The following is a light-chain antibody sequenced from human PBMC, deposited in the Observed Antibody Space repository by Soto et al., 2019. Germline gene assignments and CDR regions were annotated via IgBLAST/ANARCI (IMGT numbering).Light chain of an antibody. CDR3: CSYAASNTLI. Sequence: QSALTQPASVSGSPGQSITIYCTGTSGDVGGYKFVSWYQQHPGKAPKLMIYEVTKRPSGVSNRFSGSKSGNTASLTISGLQAEDEADYACCSYAASNTLIFGGGTKLTVL. V-gene: IGLV2-23*02. CDR2: EVT. J-gene: IGLJ2*01. CDR1: SGDVGGYKF.